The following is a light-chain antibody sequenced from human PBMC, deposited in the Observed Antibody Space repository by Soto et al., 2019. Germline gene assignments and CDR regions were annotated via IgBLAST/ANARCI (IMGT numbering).Light chain of an antibody. CDR2: LNSDGSH. Sequence: LVLTQSPSASASLGASVKLTCTLSSGHSSYAIAWHQQQPEKGPRYLMKLNSDGSHSKGDGIPDRFSGSSSGAERYLTISSLQSEDEADYYCQTWGTGINVVFGGGTKLTVL. CDR1: SGHSSYA. J-gene: IGLJ2*01. CDR3: QTWGTGINVV. V-gene: IGLV4-69*01.